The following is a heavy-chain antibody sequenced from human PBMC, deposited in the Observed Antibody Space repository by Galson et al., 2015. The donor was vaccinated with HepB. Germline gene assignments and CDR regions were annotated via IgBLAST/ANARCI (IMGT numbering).Heavy chain of an antibody. CDR1: GYTFTSYW. V-gene: IGHV5-10-1*01. J-gene: IGHJ3*02. Sequence: SGAEVKKPGESLRISCKGSGYTFTSYWISWVRQMPGKGLEWMGRIDPSDSYTNYSPSFQGHVTISADKSISTAYLQWSSLKASDTAMYYCARGGSKYYYDSSGYYQDAFDIWGQGTMVTVSS. D-gene: IGHD3-22*01. CDR2: IDPSDSYT. CDR3: ARGGSKYYYDSSGYYQDAFDI.